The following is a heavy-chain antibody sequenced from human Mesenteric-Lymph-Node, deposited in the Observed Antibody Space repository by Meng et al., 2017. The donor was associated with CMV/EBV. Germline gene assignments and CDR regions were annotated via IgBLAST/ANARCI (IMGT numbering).Heavy chain of an antibody. J-gene: IGHJ6*02. Sequence: GESLKISCAASGFTYSSYGMHWVRQAPGKGLEWVAVISYDGNNKYYADSVKGRFTISRDNSKNTLYLQMNSLRAEDTAVYYCARLIIVVVPQSSGMDVWGQGTTVTVSS. D-gene: IGHD2-2*01. V-gene: IGHV3-30*19. CDR1: GFTYSSYG. CDR2: ISYDGNNK. CDR3: ARLIIVVVPQSSGMDV.